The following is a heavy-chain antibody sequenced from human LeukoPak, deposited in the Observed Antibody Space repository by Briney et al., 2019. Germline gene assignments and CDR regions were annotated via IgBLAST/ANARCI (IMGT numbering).Heavy chain of an antibody. CDR2: ISTSSDYI. Sequence: GGSLRLSCAASGFTFSSYSMNWVRQAPGKGLEWVSTISTSSDYIYYADSVKGRFTISRDNAKNSLYLQMNSLRAEDTAVYYCARGQWFGEFDYWGQGTLVTVSS. CDR1: GFTFSSYS. D-gene: IGHD3-10*01. CDR3: ARGQWFGEFDY. J-gene: IGHJ4*02. V-gene: IGHV3-21*01.